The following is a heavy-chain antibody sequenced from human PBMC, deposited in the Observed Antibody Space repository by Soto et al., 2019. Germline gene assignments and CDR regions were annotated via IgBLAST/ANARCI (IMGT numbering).Heavy chain of an antibody. CDR2: IWFVGSNK. V-gene: IGHV3-33*01. J-gene: IGHJ4*02. CDR3: ARDAKSVETTGGFDY. CDR1: GFIFSSYG. Sequence: QVQLVDSGGGVVQPGRSLRLSCAASGFIFSSYGMHWVRQAPGKGLEWVAGIWFVGSNKYYADSVKGRFTISRDNSRNTLYLQMNGLRAEDTAVYYCARDAKSVETTGGFDYWGQGTLVTVSS. D-gene: IGHD1-26*01.